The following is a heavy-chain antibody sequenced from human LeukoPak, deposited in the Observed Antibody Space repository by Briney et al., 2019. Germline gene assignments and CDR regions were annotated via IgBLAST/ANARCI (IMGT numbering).Heavy chain of an antibody. CDR3: PKAYGGNSES. J-gene: IGHJ4*02. CDR1: GGSFSGYY. CDR2: INHSGST. Sequence: SETLSLTCAVYGGSFSGYYWSWIRQPPGKGLEWIGEINHSGSTNYNPSLKGRVTISVDTSKNQFSLKLSSVTAADTAVYYCPKAYGGNSESWGQGTLVTVSS. D-gene: IGHD4-23*01. V-gene: IGHV4-34*01.